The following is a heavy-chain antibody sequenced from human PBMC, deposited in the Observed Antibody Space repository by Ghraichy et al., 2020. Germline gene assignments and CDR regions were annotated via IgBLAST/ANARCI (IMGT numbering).Heavy chain of an antibody. Sequence: GESLNISCAASGFTFSDYGMHWVRQAPGKGLEWVAFFWNDGNKKYHADSVKGRFTISRDNSKNTLYLQMNSLRVEDTAVYYCAKDPGFIQYGYYMDVWGKGTTVTVSS. CDR2: FWNDGNKK. CDR3: AKDPGFIQYGYYMDV. D-gene: IGHD3-10*01. CDR1: GFTFSDYG. V-gene: IGHV3-30*02. J-gene: IGHJ6*03.